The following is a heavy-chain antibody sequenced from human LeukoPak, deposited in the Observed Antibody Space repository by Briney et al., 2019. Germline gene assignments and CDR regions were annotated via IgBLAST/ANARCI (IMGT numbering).Heavy chain of an antibody. Sequence: ASLEVSCKASGYTFTGYYIHWVRQAPGQGLEWMGWSNPNSGGTTYAQKFQGRVTMTRDTSISTAYMELSRLRSDDTAVYYCSIFYQKTAYDMSAFDIWGQGTMVTVSA. V-gene: IGHV1-2*02. CDR3: SIFYQKTAYDMSAFDI. CDR2: SNPNSGGT. J-gene: IGHJ3*02. CDR1: GYTFTGYY. D-gene: IGHD3-9*01.